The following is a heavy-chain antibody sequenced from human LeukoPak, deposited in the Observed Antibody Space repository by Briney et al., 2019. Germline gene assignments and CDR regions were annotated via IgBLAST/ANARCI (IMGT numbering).Heavy chain of an antibody. J-gene: IGHJ4*02. CDR1: GYTFTNNA. CDR3: TRDRGGAARPSYYFDY. CDR2: INVGNGDT. D-gene: IGHD6-6*01. V-gene: IGHV1-3*01. Sequence: ASVKVSCKTSGYTFTNNAVHWVRQAPGQRLEFVGWINVGNGDTQYSQKFQGRVTITRDASASTAYMELSSLRSEDTAVYYCTRDRGGAARPSYYFDYWGQGTLVTVSS.